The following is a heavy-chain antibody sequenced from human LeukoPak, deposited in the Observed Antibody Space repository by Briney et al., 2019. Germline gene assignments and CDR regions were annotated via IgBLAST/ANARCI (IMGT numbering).Heavy chain of an antibody. D-gene: IGHD6-19*01. CDR1: GGSFTSYY. J-gene: IGHJ4*02. CDR3: TRHGRSSGWKYFDY. CDR2: INYSGTA. Sequence: PSETLSLTCTVSGGSFTSYYWSWIRQPPGKGLEWMGYINYSGTATNNPSSKGRVTISVATSKNQFALNLSSGTAADTAVYYCTRHGRSSGWKYFDYWGQGTLVTVSS. V-gene: IGHV4-59*08.